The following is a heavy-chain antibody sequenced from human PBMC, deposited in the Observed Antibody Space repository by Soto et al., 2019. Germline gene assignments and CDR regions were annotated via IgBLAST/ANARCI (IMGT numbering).Heavy chain of an antibody. CDR3: ARDRPARDV. J-gene: IGHJ6*02. Sequence: QVQLVQSGAEVKKPGASVKVSCKASGYTFTSYGISWVRQAPGQGLEWMGWIRAYNGNTNYAQKRPGRVTMTTDTSTSTAYRELRSMRSDDTAVYYCARDRPARDVLGQGTTVTVSS. CDR1: GYTFTSYG. CDR2: IRAYNGNT. V-gene: IGHV1-18*01.